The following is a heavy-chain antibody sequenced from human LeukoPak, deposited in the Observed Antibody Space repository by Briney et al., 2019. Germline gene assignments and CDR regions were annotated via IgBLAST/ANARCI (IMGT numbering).Heavy chain of an antibody. CDR2: IHYSEST. CDR3: ASRSGSFSDALDI. V-gene: IGHV4-59*08. D-gene: IGHD3-10*01. J-gene: IGHJ3*02. Sequence: PSETLSLTCTVSGGSIRSYYWGCIRQPPGKGLEWIGYIHYSESTKYNPSLNSRVTMSVDKTKNQFSLKLSSVTAADTAVYYCASRSGSFSDALDIWGQGTLVTVSS. CDR1: GGSIRSYY.